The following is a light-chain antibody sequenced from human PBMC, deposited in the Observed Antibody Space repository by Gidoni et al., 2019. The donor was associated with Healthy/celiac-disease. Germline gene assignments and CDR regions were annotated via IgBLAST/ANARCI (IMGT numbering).Light chain of an antibody. J-gene: IGKJ1*01. CDR1: QSISSW. Sequence: DIHMTQSPSTLSASVGDRVTITCRASQSISSWLAWYQQKPGKALKLMIYDASSLESGVPSRFSGSGSGTEFTLTISSLQPDDFATDYCQQYNSYPWTFGQGTKVEIK. CDR3: QQYNSYPWT. CDR2: DAS. V-gene: IGKV1-5*01.